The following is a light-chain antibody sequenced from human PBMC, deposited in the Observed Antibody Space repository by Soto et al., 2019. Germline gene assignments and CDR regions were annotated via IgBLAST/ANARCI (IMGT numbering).Light chain of an antibody. CDR3: QQYGSSQFT. J-gene: IGKJ3*01. Sequence: EIVLTQSPGTLSLSPGEGATLSCRVAQSVSSSDLAWYQQKPGQAPRLLIYGASSRATGIPDRFSGSGSGTNFTLTISRLEPEDFAVYYCQQYGSSQFTFGPGTKVDIK. CDR1: QSVSSSD. CDR2: GAS. V-gene: IGKV3-20*01.